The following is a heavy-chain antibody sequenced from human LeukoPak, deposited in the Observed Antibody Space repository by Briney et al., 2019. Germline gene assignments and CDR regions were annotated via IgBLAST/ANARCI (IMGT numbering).Heavy chain of an antibody. V-gene: IGHV3-11*04. D-gene: IGHD3-3*01. CDR3: AKEAYFDFWSAFDF. J-gene: IGHJ4*02. Sequence: PGGSLRLSCAASGFTFSDYYMSWIRQAPGKGLEWVSYISSSGSTIYYADSVKGRFTISRDNAKNSLYLQMNSLRAEDTAVYYCAKEAYFDFWSAFDFWGQGSLVTVSS. CDR1: GFTFSDYY. CDR2: ISSSGSTI.